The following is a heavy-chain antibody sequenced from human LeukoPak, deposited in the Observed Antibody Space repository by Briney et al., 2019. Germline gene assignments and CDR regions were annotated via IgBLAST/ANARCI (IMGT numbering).Heavy chain of an antibody. V-gene: IGHV3-30-3*02. CDR1: GSTFSSYA. D-gene: IGHD3-22*01. CDR3: AKCFGEFYYDSSGYYSPPCYFDY. CDR2: ISYDGSNK. Sequence: GRSLRLSCAASGSTFSSYAMHWVRQAPGKGLEWVAVISYDGSNKYYADSVKGRFTISRDNSKNTLYLQMNSLRAEDTAVYYCAKCFGEFYYDSSGYYSPPCYFDYWGQGTLVTVSS. J-gene: IGHJ4*02.